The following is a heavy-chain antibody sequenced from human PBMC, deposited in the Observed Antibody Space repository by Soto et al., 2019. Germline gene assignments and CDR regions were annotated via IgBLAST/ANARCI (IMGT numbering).Heavy chain of an antibody. V-gene: IGHV4-59*01. Sequence: SETPSLTCTVSGGSITSYFWTWIRQPPGKGLEWIGYIYHRGNTNYNPSLKSRVTFSVDTSKNQFSLKLSSVTAADTAVYYCAIYKDYHSTGSSDFWGPGTLGTVSS. CDR1: GGSITSYF. CDR2: IYHRGNT. J-gene: IGHJ4*02. CDR3: AIYKDYHSTGSSDF. D-gene: IGHD3-22*01.